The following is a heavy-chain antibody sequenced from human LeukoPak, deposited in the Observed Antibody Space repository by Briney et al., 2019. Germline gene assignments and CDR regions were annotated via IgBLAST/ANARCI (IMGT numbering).Heavy chain of an antibody. CDR1: GFIFSSAW. CDR3: ARGLCSSTGCYQGPFDF. Sequence: PGGSLRLSCAASGFIFSSAWMAWVRQAPGKGLEWVGHIKNKTYGGTTDYAAPVKGRFIISRDDSKNTLYLQMNRLRTDDTAVYYCARGLCSSTGCYQGPFDFRGQGMLVTVSS. CDR2: IKNKTYGGTT. V-gene: IGHV3-15*01. J-gene: IGHJ4*02. D-gene: IGHD2-2*01.